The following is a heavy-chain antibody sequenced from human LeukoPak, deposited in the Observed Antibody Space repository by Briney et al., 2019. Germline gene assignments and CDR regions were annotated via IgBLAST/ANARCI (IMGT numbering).Heavy chain of an antibody. CDR3: ARRFSGSWYFDY. V-gene: IGHV3-53*01. D-gene: IGHD6-13*01. CDR2: IYSAGCAGST. Sequence: PGGSLRLSCAASGFTVSDNYMTWVRQAPGKGLEWVSVIYSAGCAGSTYYADSVKGRFTISRDNSKNTLYLQMDSLKVDDTAVYYCARRFSGSWYFDYWGQGTLVTVSS. CDR1: GFTVSDNY. J-gene: IGHJ4*02.